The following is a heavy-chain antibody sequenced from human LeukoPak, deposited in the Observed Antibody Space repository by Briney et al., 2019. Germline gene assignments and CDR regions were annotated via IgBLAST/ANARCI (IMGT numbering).Heavy chain of an antibody. J-gene: IGHJ5*02. CDR3: VRGVVVVAAGLRSLKIWFDT. CDR1: GYTFSNYD. Sequence: APVKVSCKASGYTFSNYDINWVRQATEQGLEWMGWMNPNSGNTGYAQKFQGRVTMTRNTSISTAYMELSSLTSEDTAVYYCVRGVVVVAAGLRSLKIWFDTWGQGTLVTVSP. D-gene: IGHD2-15*01. V-gene: IGHV1-8*01. CDR2: MNPNSGNT.